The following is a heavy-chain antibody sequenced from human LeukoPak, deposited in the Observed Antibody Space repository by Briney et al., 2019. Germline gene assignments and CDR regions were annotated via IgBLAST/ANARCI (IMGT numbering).Heavy chain of an antibody. CDR3: ARVRGDFETD. V-gene: IGHV4-59*01. J-gene: IGHJ1*01. Sequence: PSETLSLTCCVSGGSISSYYWTWIRQPPGKGLEWIGYRYYSGSTTYNPSLKSRVTISVDTSKSQFSLKLISVTAADTAIYYCARVRGDFETDWGQGTLVTVSS. D-gene: IGHD3-16*01. CDR1: GGSISSYY. CDR2: RYYSGST.